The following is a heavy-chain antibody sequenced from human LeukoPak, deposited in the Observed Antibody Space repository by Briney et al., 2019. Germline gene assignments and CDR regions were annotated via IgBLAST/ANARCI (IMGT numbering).Heavy chain of an antibody. CDR3: ARVGYGDTNFDY. Sequence: GASVKVSCKASGYTFTGYYMHWVRQAPGQGLEWMGWINPNSGGTNYAQKLQGRVTMTTDTSTSTAYMELRSLRSDDTAVYYCARVGYGDTNFDYWGQGTLVTVSS. CDR2: INPNSGGT. J-gene: IGHJ4*02. V-gene: IGHV1-2*02. D-gene: IGHD4-17*01. CDR1: GYTFTGYY.